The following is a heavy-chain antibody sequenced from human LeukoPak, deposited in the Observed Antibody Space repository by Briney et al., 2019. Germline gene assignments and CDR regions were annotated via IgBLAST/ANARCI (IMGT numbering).Heavy chain of an antibody. J-gene: IGHJ5*02. CDR3: ARHHRRDSSGWGARWFDP. Sequence: SETLSLTCTVSGGSISSSSYCWGWIRQPPGKGLEWLGSIYYSGSTYYNPSLKSRVTISVDTSKNQFSLKLSSVTAADTAVYYCARHHRRDSSGWGARWFDPWGQGTLVTVSS. V-gene: IGHV4-39*01. D-gene: IGHD6-19*01. CDR1: GGSISSSSYC. CDR2: IYYSGST.